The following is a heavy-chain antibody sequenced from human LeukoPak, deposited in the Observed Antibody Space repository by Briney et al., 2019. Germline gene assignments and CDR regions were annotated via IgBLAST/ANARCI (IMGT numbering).Heavy chain of an antibody. V-gene: IGHV3-7*03. D-gene: IGHD4/OR15-4a*01. CDR3: ARDMTMVGRYDL. CDR1: GLTFGSYW. Sequence: GGSLRLSCAASGLTFGSYWMSWVRQAPGKGLEWVANIKEDGSGKHYVDSVKGRFTISRDNAENSLYLQMNSLRAEDTAVYYCARDMTMVGRYDLWGQGTLVTVSS. J-gene: IGHJ5*02. CDR2: IKEDGSGK.